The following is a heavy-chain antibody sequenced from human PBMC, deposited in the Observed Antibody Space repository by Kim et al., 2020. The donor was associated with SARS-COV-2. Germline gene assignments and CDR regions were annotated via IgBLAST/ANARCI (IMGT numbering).Heavy chain of an antibody. V-gene: IGHV4-59*08. CDR3: SSLLVDFWRGFFRH. CDR2: IYDFGKT. D-gene: IGHD3-3*01. CDR1: GASINGVY. J-gene: IGHJ1*01. Sequence: SETLSLTCTVSGASINGVYWSWIRRAPGKGLEWIGDIYDFGKTNYNPSLESRVTISIGTSRNELSLRLTSVTAAATAAYYCSSLLVDFWRGFFRHW.